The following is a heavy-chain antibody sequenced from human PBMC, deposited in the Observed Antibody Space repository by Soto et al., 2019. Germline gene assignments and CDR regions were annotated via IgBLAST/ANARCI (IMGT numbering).Heavy chain of an antibody. V-gene: IGHV3-7*01. D-gene: IGHD4-17*01. CDR1: GFTFSSYW. J-gene: IGHJ6*03. CDR3: ARVYGDYGSLTYYYYYYMDV. Sequence: GGSLRLSCAASGFTFSSYWMSWVRQAPGKGLEWVANIKQDGSEKYYVDSVKGRFTISRDNAKNSLYLQMNSLRAEDTAVYYCARVYGDYGSLTYYYYYYMDVWGKGTTVTVSS. CDR2: IKQDGSEK.